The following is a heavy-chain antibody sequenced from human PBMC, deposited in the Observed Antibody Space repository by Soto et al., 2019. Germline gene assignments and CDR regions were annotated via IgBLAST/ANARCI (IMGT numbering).Heavy chain of an antibody. J-gene: IGHJ6*02. CDR3: ARAYHGLRILYLECIDV. CDR1: GYSFTSTD. V-gene: IGHV1-8*01. Sequence: QVQLVQSGAEVKKPGASVRVSCRASGYSFTSTDINWVRQATGQGLEWMGWMNPNSGNAGYAQKFQGRVTMTRNTSITTAYMELSGLTPDDTAVYYWARAYHGLRILYLECIDVWGQGTTVTVSS. D-gene: IGHD4-17*01. CDR2: MNPNSGNA.